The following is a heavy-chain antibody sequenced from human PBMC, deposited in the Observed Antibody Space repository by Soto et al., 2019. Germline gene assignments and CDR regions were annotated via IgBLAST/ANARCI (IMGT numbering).Heavy chain of an antibody. V-gene: IGHV4-39*01. CDR3: ARHGPITSAGLRYFQH. CDR2: VHYSGST. D-gene: IGHD6-19*01. Sequence: QLQLQESGPGLVKPSETLSLTCTVSGGSISSDSYHWAWIRQPPGKGLEWIGSVHYSGSTYYNPSLKSRVTISVDRSKNQVSLRVTSVTATDTAVYYCARHGPITSAGLRYFQHWGQGTLVTVSS. J-gene: IGHJ1*01. CDR1: GGSISSDSYH.